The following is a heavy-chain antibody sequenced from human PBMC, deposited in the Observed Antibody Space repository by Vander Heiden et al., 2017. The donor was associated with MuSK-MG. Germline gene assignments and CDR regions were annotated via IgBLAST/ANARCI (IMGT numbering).Heavy chain of an antibody. D-gene: IGHD2-15*01. J-gene: IGHJ4*02. CDR3: ARGYCSGGSCYSDY. Sequence: AASGFTFSSYSMNWVRQAPGKGLEWVSSISSSSSYIYYADSVKGRFTISRDNAKNSLYLQMNSLRAEDTAVYYCARGYCSGGSCYSDYWGQGTLGTVAS. CDR1: GFTFSSYS. V-gene: IGHV3-21*01. CDR2: ISSSSSYI.